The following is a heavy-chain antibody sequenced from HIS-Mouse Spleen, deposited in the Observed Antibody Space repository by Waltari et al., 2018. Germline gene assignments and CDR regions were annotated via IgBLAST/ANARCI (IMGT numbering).Heavy chain of an antibody. CDR3: AREIPYSSSWYDGYFDL. V-gene: IGHV4-39*07. J-gene: IGHJ2*01. CDR2: IYYSGST. Sequence: QLQLQESGPGLVKPSETLSLTCTVSAGSISSSSYYWCWIRQPPGKGRGWIVRIYYSGSTYYNPSLKSRVTISVDTSKNPFSLKLSSVTAADTAVYYCAREIPYSSSWYDGYFDLWGRGTLVTVSS. D-gene: IGHD6-13*01. CDR1: AGSISSSSYY.